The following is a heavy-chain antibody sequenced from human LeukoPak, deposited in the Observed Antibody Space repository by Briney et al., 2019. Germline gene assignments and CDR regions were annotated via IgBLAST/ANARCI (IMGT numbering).Heavy chain of an antibody. D-gene: IGHD6-25*01. Sequence: PSETLSLTCAVYGGSFSGYYWSWIRQPPGKGLEWIGEINHSGSTNYNPSLKSRVTISVDTSKNQFSLKLGSVTAADTAVYYCARGFYWRLRLDYWGQGTLVTVSS. CDR3: ARGFYWRLRLDY. CDR1: GGSFSGYY. V-gene: IGHV4-34*01. CDR2: INHSGST. J-gene: IGHJ4*02.